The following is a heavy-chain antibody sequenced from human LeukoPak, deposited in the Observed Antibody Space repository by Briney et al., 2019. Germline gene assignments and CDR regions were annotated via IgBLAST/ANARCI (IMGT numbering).Heavy chain of an antibody. CDR2: IRSKAYGGTT. Sequence: PGGSLSLSCTASGFTFGDYAMSWFRQAPGKGLEWVGFIRSKAYGGTTEYAASVKGRFTISRDDSKSIAYLQMNSLKTEDTAVYYCTRDVLRFLEWLLAPGAFDIWGQGTMVTVSS. V-gene: IGHV3-49*03. J-gene: IGHJ3*02. CDR3: TRDVLRFLEWLLAPGAFDI. CDR1: GFTFGDYA. D-gene: IGHD3-3*01.